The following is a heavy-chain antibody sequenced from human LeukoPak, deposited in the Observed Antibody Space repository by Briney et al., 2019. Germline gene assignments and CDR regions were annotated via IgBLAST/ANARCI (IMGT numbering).Heavy chain of an antibody. V-gene: IGHV4-59*01. J-gene: IGHJ5*02. CDR2: IYYSGST. CDR3: ARGGVNYKIAGP. D-gene: IGHD3-10*01. CDR1: GGSITSYY. Sequence: PSETLSLTCTVSGGSITSYYWTWIRQPPGKGLEWIGYIYYSGSTSYNPSLKSRVTISVDTPKNQFSLKLSSVTAADTAVYYCARGGVNYKIAGPWGQGALVTVSS.